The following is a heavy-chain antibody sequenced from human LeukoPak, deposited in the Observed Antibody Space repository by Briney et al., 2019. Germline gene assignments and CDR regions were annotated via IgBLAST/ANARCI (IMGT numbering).Heavy chain of an antibody. CDR2: INHSGST. CDR1: GGSFSGYY. J-gene: IGHJ4*02. V-gene: IGHV4-34*01. D-gene: IGHD3-3*01. CDR3: ARAIYDFWSGYYTL. Sequence: PSETLSLICAVYGGSFSGYYWSWIRQPPGKGLEWIGEINHSGSTNYNPSLKSRVTISVDTSKNQFSLKLSSVTAADTAVYYCARAIYDFWSGYYTLWGQGTLVTVSS.